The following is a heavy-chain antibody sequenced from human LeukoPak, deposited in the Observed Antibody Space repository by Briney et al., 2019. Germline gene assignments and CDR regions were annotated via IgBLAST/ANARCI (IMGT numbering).Heavy chain of an antibody. V-gene: IGHV3-7*05. CDR2: IKQDGNEK. CDR1: GFTFSSYW. D-gene: IGHD3-16*01. Sequence: GGSLRLSCAASGFTFSSYWMSWVRQAPGKGLEWVANIKQDGNEKYYGDSVKGRFTISRDNSKNTLYLQMNSLRAEDTAVYYCTKIPWGGDYFDYWGQGTLVTVSS. CDR3: TKIPWGGDYFDY. J-gene: IGHJ4*02.